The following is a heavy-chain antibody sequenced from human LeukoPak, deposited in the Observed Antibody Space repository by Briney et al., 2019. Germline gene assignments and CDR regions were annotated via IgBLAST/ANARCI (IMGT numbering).Heavy chain of an antibody. J-gene: IGHJ4*02. Sequence: ASVKVSRKASGYTFTSYAMHWVRQAPGQRLEWMGWINAGNGNTKYSQKFQGRVTITRDTSASTAYMELSSLRSEDTAVYYCARTYGSGSYYETGNLPTFDYWGQGTLVTVSS. CDR2: INAGNGNT. V-gene: IGHV1-3*01. CDR3: ARTYGSGSYYETGNLPTFDY. CDR1: GYTFTSYA. D-gene: IGHD3-10*01.